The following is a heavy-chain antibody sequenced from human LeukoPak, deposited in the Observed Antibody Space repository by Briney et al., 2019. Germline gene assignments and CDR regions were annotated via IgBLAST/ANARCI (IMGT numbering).Heavy chain of an antibody. CDR3: AKDSRARLELFDY. D-gene: IGHD1-7*01. CDR1: GYTFTSYD. Sequence: ASVKVSCKASGYTFTSYDINWVRQATGQGLEWMGWMNPNSGNTGYAQKFQGRVTMTRNTSISTAYMELSSLRAEDTAVYYCAKDSRARLELFDYWGQGTLVTVSS. V-gene: IGHV1-8*01. J-gene: IGHJ4*02. CDR2: MNPNSGNT.